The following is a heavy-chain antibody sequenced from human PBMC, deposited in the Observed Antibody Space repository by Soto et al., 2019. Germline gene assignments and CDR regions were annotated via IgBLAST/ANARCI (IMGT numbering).Heavy chain of an antibody. D-gene: IGHD4-17*01. J-gene: IGHJ6*03. CDR1: GGSISSSSYY. Sequence: PSETLSLTCTVSGGSISSSSYYWGWIRQPPGKGLERIGSIYYSGSTYYNPSLKSRVTISVDTSKNQFSLKLSSVTAADTAVYYCARHNDYGDFFFPCYCIDVWGNGTT. CDR3: ARHNDYGDFFFPCYCIDV. CDR2: IYYSGST. V-gene: IGHV4-39*01.